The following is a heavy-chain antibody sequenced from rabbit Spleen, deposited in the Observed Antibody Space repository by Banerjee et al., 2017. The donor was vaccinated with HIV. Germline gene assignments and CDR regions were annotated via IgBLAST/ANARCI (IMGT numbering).Heavy chain of an antibody. Sequence: QSLEESGGDLVKPGASLTLTCTASGFSFSSSDYMNWVRQAPGKGLEWIGYIDPVFGITYYANWAKGRFTISKTSSTTVTLQMTSLTAADTATYFCARADYIYGVPTYGYYFNLWGQGTLVTVS. CDR2: IDPVFGIT. CDR1: GFSFSSSDY. V-gene: IGHV1S40*01. D-gene: IGHD6-1*01. CDR3: ARADYIYGVPTYGYYFNL. J-gene: IGHJ4*01.